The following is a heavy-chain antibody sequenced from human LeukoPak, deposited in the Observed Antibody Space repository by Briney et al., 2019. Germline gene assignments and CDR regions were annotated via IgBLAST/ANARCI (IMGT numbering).Heavy chain of an antibody. V-gene: IGHV4-34*01. CDR3: ARKWLVSPLFDY. Sequence: SETLSLTCAVYGWSPSGYYWSWIRQPPGKGLEWIGEINHSGSTNYNPSLKSRVTISVDTSKNQLSLKLSSMTAADTAVYYCARKWLVSPLFDYWGQGTLVTVSS. CDR1: GWSPSGYY. J-gene: IGHJ4*02. D-gene: IGHD6-19*01. CDR2: INHSGST.